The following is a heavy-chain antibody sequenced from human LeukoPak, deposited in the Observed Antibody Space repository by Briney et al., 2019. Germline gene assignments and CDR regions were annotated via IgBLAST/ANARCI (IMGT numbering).Heavy chain of an antibody. CDR2: IKTDGSST. J-gene: IGHJ5*02. CDR1: GFTFSSYG. CDR3: AKETFDP. V-gene: IGHV3-74*01. Sequence: GRSLRLSCAASGFTFSSYGMHWVRQAPGKGLVWVSRIKTDGSSTDYADSVKGRFTISRDNAKNTLYLQMNSLRAEDTAVYYCAKETFDPWGQGTLVTVSS.